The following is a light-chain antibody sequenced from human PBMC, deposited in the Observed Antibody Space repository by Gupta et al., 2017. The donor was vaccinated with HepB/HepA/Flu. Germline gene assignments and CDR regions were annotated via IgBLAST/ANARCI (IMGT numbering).Light chain of an antibody. J-gene: IGKJ1*01. V-gene: IGKV1-39*01. CDR2: GAS. CDR1: QTVRTF. Sequence: DIEMTQSPFSLSASVGDRVTISCRASQTVRTFLNWYQQKPNMAPKLLVSGASKLHTGVPARFSGRGSETEFTLTITSLEAEDFATYYCQQSVTAPWTFGQGTKVES. CDR3: QQSVTAPWT.